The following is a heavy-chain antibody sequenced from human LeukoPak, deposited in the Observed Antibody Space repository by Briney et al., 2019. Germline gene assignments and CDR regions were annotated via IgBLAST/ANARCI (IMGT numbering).Heavy chain of an antibody. CDR2: IIPIFGTT. CDR1: GLTFTIYA. J-gene: IGHJ4*02. D-gene: IGHD4-17*01. V-gene: IGHV1-69*05. CDR3: ARYGDYGDYDY. Sequence: ASVLVSSTASGLTFTIYAISWVRQAPGQGNAWMGGIIPIFGTTNYAQKFQGRVTITTDESTSTAYMELSSLRSEDTAVYYCARYGDYGDYDYWGQGALVTVSS.